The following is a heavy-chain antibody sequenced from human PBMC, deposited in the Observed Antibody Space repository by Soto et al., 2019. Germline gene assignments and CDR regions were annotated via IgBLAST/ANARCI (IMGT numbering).Heavy chain of an antibody. CDR3: ARGGLRGVVAASRGGVDV. CDR2: IYYSGST. D-gene: IGHD2-15*01. CDR1: GGSISSGGYY. V-gene: IGHV4-31*03. J-gene: IGHJ6*02. Sequence: PSETLSLTCTVSGGSISSGGYYWSWIRQHPGKGLEWIGYIYYSGSTYYNPSLKSRVTISVDTSKNQFSLKLSSATAADTAVYYCARGGLRGVVAASRGGVDVWGQGTTVTVSS.